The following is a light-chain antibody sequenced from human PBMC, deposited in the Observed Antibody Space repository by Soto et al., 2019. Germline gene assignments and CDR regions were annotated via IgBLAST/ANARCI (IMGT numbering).Light chain of an antibody. CDR3: QQRSNGLT. V-gene: IGKV3-11*01. CDR1: QSVGSY. J-gene: IGKJ4*01. Sequence: EIVVTQSPSTLSLSPREISTLSCRASQSVGSYLAWYQQKPGQAPRLLIYDASNRATGIPARFSGSGSGTDFILSISGLEPEDSAVYYCQQRSNGLTFGGGTKVDIK. CDR2: DAS.